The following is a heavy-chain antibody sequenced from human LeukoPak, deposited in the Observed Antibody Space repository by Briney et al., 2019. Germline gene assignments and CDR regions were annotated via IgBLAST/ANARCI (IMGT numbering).Heavy chain of an antibody. Sequence: GASVKVSCKASGYTFTSYDINWVRQATGQGLEWMGGIIPIFGTANYAQKFQGRVTITADESTSTAYMELSSLRSEDTAVYYCARVEWEQNWFDPWGQGTLVTVSS. J-gene: IGHJ5*02. CDR1: GYTFTSYD. CDR2: IIPIFGTA. V-gene: IGHV1-69*13. D-gene: IGHD1-26*01. CDR3: ARVEWEQNWFDP.